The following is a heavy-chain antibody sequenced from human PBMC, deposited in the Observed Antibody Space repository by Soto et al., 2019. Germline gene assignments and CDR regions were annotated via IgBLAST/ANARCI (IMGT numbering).Heavy chain of an antibody. V-gene: IGHV3-33*05. CDR3: ARWGTTGGLDV. CDR2: TSYDGSNN. Sequence: QVQLVESGGGVVQPGTSLRLSWVGSGFTFRSYVIHWVRQAPGKGLEWVALTSYDGSNNFYGDSVKGRFTISRDNSRNTVELQMDSLRLEATALYYCARWGTTGGLDVWGQGTLVSVSS. D-gene: IGHD3-16*01. J-gene: IGHJ4*02. CDR1: GFTFRSYV.